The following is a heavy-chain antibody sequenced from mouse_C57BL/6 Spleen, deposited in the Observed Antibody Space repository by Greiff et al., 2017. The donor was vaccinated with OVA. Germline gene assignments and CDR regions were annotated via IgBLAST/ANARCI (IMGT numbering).Heavy chain of an antibody. CDR3: AREYYGSSPYWYFDV. J-gene: IGHJ1*03. CDR2: IYPGDGDT. V-gene: IGHV1-82*01. CDR1: GYAFSSSW. Sequence: QVQLKQSGPELVKPGASVKISCKASGYAFSSSWMNWVKQRPGKGLEWIGRIYPGDGDTNYHGQFKGKATLTADKSSSTAYMQLSSLTSEDSAVYFCAREYYGSSPYWYFDVWGTGTTVTVSS. D-gene: IGHD1-1*01.